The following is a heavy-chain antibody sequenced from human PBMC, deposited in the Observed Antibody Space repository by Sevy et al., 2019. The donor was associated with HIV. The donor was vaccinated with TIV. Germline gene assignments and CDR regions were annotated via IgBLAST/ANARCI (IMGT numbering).Heavy chain of an antibody. D-gene: IGHD4-4*01. V-gene: IGHV3-33*01. CDR2: IWYDGSDT. J-gene: IGHJ6*02. Sequence: GESLNISCAASGFIFSNHGMHWVRQPPGKGLEWVARIWYDGSDTYYGESVKGRFTISRDNSKNTVDLQMNSLRVEDTAVYYCARDVDSNYDGIDAWGQGTTVTVSS. CDR1: GFIFSNHG. CDR3: ARDVDSNYDGIDA.